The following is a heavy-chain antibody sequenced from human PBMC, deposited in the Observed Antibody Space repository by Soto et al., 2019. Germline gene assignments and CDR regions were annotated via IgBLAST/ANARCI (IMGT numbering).Heavy chain of an antibody. CDR2: ISYDGSNK. D-gene: IGHD5-18*01. J-gene: IGHJ4*02. Sequence: QVQLVESGGGVVQPGRSLRLSCAASGFTFSSYAMHWVRQAPGKGLEWVAVISYDGSNKYYADSVKGRFTISRDNSKNALYLPRNSLRADDPAVYYGASTDTATGMDLDYWGPGHLVTVSS. V-gene: IGHV3-30-3*01. CDR3: ASTDTATGMDLDY. CDR1: GFTFSSYA.